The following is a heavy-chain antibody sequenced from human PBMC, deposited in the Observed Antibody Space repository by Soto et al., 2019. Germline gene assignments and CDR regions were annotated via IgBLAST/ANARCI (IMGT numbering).Heavy chain of an antibody. D-gene: IGHD3-10*01. CDR3: ARDRYYYGSGDF. CDR1: GFTVSSNY. Sequence: GGSLRLSCAASGFTVSSNYMSWVRQAPGKGLEWVSVIYSGGSTYYADSVKGRFTISRDNSKNTLYLQMNSLRAEDTAVYYCARDRYYYGSGDFWGQGTMVTVSS. CDR2: IYSGGST. V-gene: IGHV3-66*01. J-gene: IGHJ3*01.